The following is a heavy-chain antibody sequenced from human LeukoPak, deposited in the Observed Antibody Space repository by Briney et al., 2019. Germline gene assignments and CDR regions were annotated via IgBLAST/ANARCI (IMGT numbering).Heavy chain of an antibody. J-gene: IGHJ4*02. CDR3: VKDYYDSSGYYEVGLYYFDY. CDR2: IRYDGSNK. CDR1: GFTFSSYG. Sequence: GGSLRLSCAASGFTFSSYGMHWVRQAPGKGLEWVAFIRYDGSNKYYADSVKGRFTISRDNSKNTLYLQMNSLRAEDTAVYYCVKDYYDSSGYYEVGLYYFDYWGQGTLVTVSS. D-gene: IGHD3-22*01. V-gene: IGHV3-30*02.